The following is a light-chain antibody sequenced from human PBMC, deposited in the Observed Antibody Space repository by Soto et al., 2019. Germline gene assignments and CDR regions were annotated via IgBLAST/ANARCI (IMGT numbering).Light chain of an antibody. J-gene: IGKJ1*01. CDR2: QVS. Sequence: DVVMIQSPLSLPVALGPPASISCRSSQSLVSSHGHTFLIWFQQRPGQSPRRLIYQVSNRDSGVPDRFSGSGSGTDFTLKISRVEAEDVGVYYCMQGTHWPVTFGQGTKVEIK. V-gene: IGKV2-30*01. CDR1: QSLVSSHGHTF. CDR3: MQGTHWPVT.